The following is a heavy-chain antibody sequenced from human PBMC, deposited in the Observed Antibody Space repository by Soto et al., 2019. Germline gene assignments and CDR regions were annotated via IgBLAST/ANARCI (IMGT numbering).Heavy chain of an antibody. CDR1: GYRFTGYY. V-gene: IGHV1-2*02. CDR3: ASDWASRYWSF. D-gene: IGHD3-9*01. J-gene: IGHJ4*02. CDR2: INPNSGGT. Sequence: GSPVKAASKAPGYRFTGYYMHWVQPAPGLGHEWMGWINPNSGGTNYAQKFQGRVTMTRDTSISTVYMELGSLRSDDPAVSYCASDWASRYWSFWGQGTLVTVSS.